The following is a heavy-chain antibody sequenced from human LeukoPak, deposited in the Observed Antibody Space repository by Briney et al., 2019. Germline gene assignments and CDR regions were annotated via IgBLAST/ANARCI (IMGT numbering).Heavy chain of an antibody. CDR1: GFTFSSYA. Sequence: PGGSLRLSCAASGFTFSSYAMHWVRQAPGKGLEWVAVISYDGSNKYYADSVKGRFTISRDNSKNTLYLQMNSLRAEDTAVYYCARDLRAVAGRGDYWGQGTLVTVSS. V-gene: IGHV3-30-3*01. CDR2: ISYDGSNK. CDR3: ARDLRAVAGRGDY. D-gene: IGHD6-19*01. J-gene: IGHJ4*02.